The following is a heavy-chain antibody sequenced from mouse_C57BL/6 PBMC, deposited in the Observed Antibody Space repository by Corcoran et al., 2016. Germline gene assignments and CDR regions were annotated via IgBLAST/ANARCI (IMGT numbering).Heavy chain of an antibody. D-gene: IGHD2-5*01. V-gene: IGHV1-26*01. CDR3: ARVNYSKGYAMDY. Sequence: EVQLQQSGPELVKPGASVKISCKASGYTFTDYYMNWVKQSHGKSLEWIGDINPNNGGTSYNQKFKGKATLTVDKSSSTAYMELRSLTSEDSAVYYCARVNYSKGYAMDYWGQGTSVTVSS. CDR1: GYTFTDYY. CDR2: INPNNGGT. J-gene: IGHJ4*01.